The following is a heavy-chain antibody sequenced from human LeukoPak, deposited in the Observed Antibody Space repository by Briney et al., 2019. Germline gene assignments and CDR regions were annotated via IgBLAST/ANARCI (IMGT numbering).Heavy chain of an antibody. D-gene: IGHD2-15*01. Sequence: GGSLRLSCAASGFTFSSYAMSWVRQAPGKGLEWVSAISGSGGSTYYADSVKGRFTISRHNSKNTLYLQMNSLRAEDTAVYYCARDRLGYCSGGSCYSGAYYYGMDVWGQGTTVTVSS. CDR3: ARDRLGYCSGGSCYSGAYYYGMDV. V-gene: IGHV3-23*01. J-gene: IGHJ6*02. CDR1: GFTFSSYA. CDR2: ISGSGGST.